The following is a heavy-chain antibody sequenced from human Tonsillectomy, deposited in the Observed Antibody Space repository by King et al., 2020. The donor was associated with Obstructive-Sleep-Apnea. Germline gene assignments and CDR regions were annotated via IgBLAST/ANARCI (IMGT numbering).Heavy chain of an antibody. CDR1: GFSFSSYG. V-gene: IGHV3-33*01. CDR2: IWYDGSNK. CDR3: ARDRGDYDILTGFTPDAFDV. D-gene: IGHD3-9*01. Sequence: VQLVESGGGVVQPGRSLRLSCAASGFSFSSYGMHWVRQAPGKGLEWVAVIWYDGSNKYYVDSVKGRFTIPRDNSKNTLYLQMNSLGAEDTAVYYCARDRGDYDILTGFTPDAFDVWGQGTMVTVSS. J-gene: IGHJ3*01.